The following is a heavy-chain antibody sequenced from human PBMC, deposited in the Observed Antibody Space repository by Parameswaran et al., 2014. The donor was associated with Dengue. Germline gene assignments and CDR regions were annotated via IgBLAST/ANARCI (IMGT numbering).Heavy chain of an antibody. D-gene: IGHD3-10*01. J-gene: IGHJ5*02. CDR2: ISSSSSTI. V-gene: IGHV3-48*01. Sequence: WIRQPPGKGLEWVSYISSSSSTIYYADSVKGRFTISRDNSKNTLYLQMNSLRAEDTAVYYCAKEQGRGWFDPWGQGTLVTVSS. CDR3: AKEQGRGWFDP.